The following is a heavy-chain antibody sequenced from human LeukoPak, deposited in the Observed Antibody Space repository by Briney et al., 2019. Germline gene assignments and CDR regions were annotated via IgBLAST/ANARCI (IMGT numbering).Heavy chain of an antibody. CDR1: GFTFSSYW. CDR2: INSDGSST. V-gene: IGHV3-74*01. Sequence: PGGSLRLSCAASGFTFSSYWMHWVRQAPGKGLVWVSRINSDGSSTSYADSVKGRFTISRDNAKNTLYLQMNGLRAEDTAVYYCARGLPYYYDSSGSNWFDPWGQGTLVTVSS. D-gene: IGHD3-22*01. J-gene: IGHJ5*02. CDR3: ARGLPYYYDSSGSNWFDP.